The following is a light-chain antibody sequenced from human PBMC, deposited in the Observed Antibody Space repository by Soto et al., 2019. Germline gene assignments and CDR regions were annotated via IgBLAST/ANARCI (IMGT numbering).Light chain of an antibody. J-gene: IGKJ4*01. V-gene: IGKV3D-20*02. CDR3: QQRSNWPPT. CDR2: GAS. CDR1: QSVSNNY. Sequence: EIVLTQSPGTLSLSPGERATLSCRASQSVSNNYLAWYQQKPGQAPRRLIYGASSRATGIPDRFSGSGSGTDFTLTISRLEPEDFAVYYCQQRSNWPPTFGGGTKVDIK.